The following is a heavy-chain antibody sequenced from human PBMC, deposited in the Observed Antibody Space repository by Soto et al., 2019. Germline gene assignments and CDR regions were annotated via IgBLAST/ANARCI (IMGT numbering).Heavy chain of an antibody. CDR2: IRSRANNFAT. J-gene: IGHJ6*02. V-gene: IGHV3-73*01. Sequence: GGSLRLSCAASGFIFSGSAIHWVRKASGKGLEWVGRIRSRANNFATSSAASVKGRFTFSRDDSKNTAYLQMNTLKPEDTAVYYCARGQGAAIGDYYYHGMDVWGQGTRVTVSS. CDR3: ARGQGAAIGDYYYHGMDV. CDR1: GFIFSGSA. D-gene: IGHD2-2*02.